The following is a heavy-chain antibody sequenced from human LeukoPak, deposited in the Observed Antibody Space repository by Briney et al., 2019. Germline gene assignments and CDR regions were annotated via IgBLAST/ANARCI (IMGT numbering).Heavy chain of an antibody. J-gene: IGHJ4*02. CDR2: ISGAGDSI. CDR3: AKGIKGYDY. CDR1: GFAFDDYP. Sequence: GGSLRLSCAASGFAFDDYPMHWVRQAPGKGLEWVSLISGAGDSIYYTDSVKGRFTISRDNSKNSLYLQMNFLRTEDTALYYCAKGIKGYDYWGQGTLDTVSS. D-gene: IGHD5-12*01. V-gene: IGHV3-43*02.